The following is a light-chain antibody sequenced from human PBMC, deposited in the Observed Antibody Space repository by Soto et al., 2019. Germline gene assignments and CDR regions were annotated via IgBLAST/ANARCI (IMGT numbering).Light chain of an antibody. CDR2: DAS. J-gene: IGKJ5*01. V-gene: IGKV1-5*01. Sequence: DIQVTQSPPTLSASVGDRVTITCRASQTISTWMAWYQQKPGKAPKLLVYDASNLQSGVPSRFSGSGSGTEFTLTISSLQPDDFATYYCQQYNSYSLITFGQGTRLEIK. CDR1: QTISTW. CDR3: QQYNSYSLIT.